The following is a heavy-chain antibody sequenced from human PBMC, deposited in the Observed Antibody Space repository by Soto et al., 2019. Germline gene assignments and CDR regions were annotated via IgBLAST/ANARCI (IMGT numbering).Heavy chain of an antibody. J-gene: IGHJ4*02. CDR2: ISWNSGSI. Sequence: DVQLVESGGGLVQPGRSLRLSCAASGFTLDDYAMHWVRQAPGKGLEWVSGISWNSGSIGYADSVKGRFTISRDNAKNSLYLQMNSLRAEDTALYYCAKDRGLVLSFYFDYWGQGTLVTVSS. D-gene: IGHD6-19*01. CDR1: GFTLDDYA. V-gene: IGHV3-9*01. CDR3: AKDRGLVLSFYFDY.